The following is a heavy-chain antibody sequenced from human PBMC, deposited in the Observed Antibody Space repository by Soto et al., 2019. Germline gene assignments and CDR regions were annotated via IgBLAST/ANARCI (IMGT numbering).Heavy chain of an antibody. V-gene: IGHV5-10-1*01. D-gene: IGHD2-15*01. CDR3: ARHGEEFVVVVAARYWYFDL. Sequence: EVQLVQSGAEVKKPGESLRISCKGSGYSFTSYWISWVRQMPGKGLEWMGRIDPSDSYTNYSPSFQGHVTISADKSISTAYLQWISLKASDTAMYYCARHGEEFVVVVAARYWYFDLWGRGTLVTVSS. CDR1: GYSFTSYW. CDR2: IDPSDSYT. J-gene: IGHJ2*01.